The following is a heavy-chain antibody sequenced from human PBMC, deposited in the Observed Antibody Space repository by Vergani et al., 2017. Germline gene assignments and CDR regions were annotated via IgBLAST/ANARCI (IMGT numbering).Heavy chain of an antibody. CDR3: ARGSRAEGGSGPDK. Sequence: QVQLLQSGPGLVKPSQTLSLTCSVSGGSIRTSIGYYWTWIRQPAGKTLEWIGEIFSSGTTNYNPSFKNRVTMSVDTSKNQFSLKLNSVTAADTAVYYCARGSRAEGGSGPDKWGQGTLVTVSS. V-gene: IGHV4-61*02. J-gene: IGHJ4*02. CDR1: GGSIRTSIGYY. D-gene: IGHD6-13*01. CDR2: IFSSGTT.